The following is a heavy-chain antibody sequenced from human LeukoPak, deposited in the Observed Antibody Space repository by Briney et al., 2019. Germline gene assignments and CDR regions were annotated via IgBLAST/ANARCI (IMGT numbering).Heavy chain of an antibody. CDR3: ARARMDY. CDR1: GFTVSSSY. V-gene: IGHV3-48*04. D-gene: IGHD2-8*01. CDR2: ISSSSSTI. J-gene: IGHJ4*02. Sequence: PGGSLRLSCAVSGFTVSSSYMNWVRQAPGKGLEWASYISSSSSTIYYADSVKGRFTISRDNAKNSLYLQMNSLRAEDTAVYYCARARMDYWGQGTLVTVSS.